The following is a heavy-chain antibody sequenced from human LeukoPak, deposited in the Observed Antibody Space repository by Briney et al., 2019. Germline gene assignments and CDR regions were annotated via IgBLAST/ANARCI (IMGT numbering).Heavy chain of an antibody. CDR1: GFTFNSYA. CDR2: ISGSGGNT. CDR3: AKQRASYGYVFDY. D-gene: IGHD5-18*01. Sequence: GGSLRLSCAASGFTFNSYAMSWVRQAPGKGLEYVLTISGSGGNTYYAHSVKGRFTISRDNFKNTLFLQMNSLRAEDTATYYCAKQRASYGYVFDYWGQGTLVTVSS. V-gene: IGHV3-23*01. J-gene: IGHJ4*02.